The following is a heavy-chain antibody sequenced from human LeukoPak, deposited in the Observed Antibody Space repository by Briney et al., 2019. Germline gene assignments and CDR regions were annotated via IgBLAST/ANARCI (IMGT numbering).Heavy chain of an antibody. CDR3: ARAQRGYDFWSGYYPDY. J-gene: IGHJ4*02. D-gene: IGHD3-3*01. CDR1: GFTFNYYG. V-gene: IGHV3-21*01. Sequence: GGSLRLSCAVSGFTFNYYGMNWVRQAPGKGLEGVSSISSDGTYIYYADSVKGRFTIPRHTAKQSLYPHMNTPRVEDTAVYYCARAQRGYDFWSGYYPDYWGQGTLVTVSS. CDR2: ISSDGTYI.